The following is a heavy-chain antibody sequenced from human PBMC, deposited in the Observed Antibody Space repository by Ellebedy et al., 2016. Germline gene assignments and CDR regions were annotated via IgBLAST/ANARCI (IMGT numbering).Heavy chain of an antibody. CDR2: IIPILGIA. Sequence: ASVKVSCKASGGTFSSYAISWVRQAPGQGLEWMGRIIPILGIANYAQKFQGRVTITADKSTSTAYMELSSLRSEDTAVYYCARDLSAAAGTPYFDYWGQGTLVTVSS. CDR1: GGTFSSYA. D-gene: IGHD6-13*01. V-gene: IGHV1-69*04. J-gene: IGHJ4*02. CDR3: ARDLSAAAGTPYFDY.